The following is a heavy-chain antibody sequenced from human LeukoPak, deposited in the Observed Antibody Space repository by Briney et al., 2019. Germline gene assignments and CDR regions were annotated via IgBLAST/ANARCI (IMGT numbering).Heavy chain of an antibody. D-gene: IGHD2-21*01. J-gene: IGHJ4*02. CDR2: TYYRSKWYN. CDR3: ARQGCLGWITVEN. CDR1: RHRVSCLNAA. V-gene: IGHV6-1*01. Sequence: SPTLSLRLYISRHRVSCLNAAWTSVRQSPSRGLEWLARTYYRSKWYNDYAASVKSRISIDPDTSKNQFSLQLISVTPEDTAVYYWARQGCLGWITVENWGQGTLVTVSS.